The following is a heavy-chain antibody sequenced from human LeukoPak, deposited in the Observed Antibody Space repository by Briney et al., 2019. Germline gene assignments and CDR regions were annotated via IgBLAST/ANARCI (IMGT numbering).Heavy chain of an antibody. CDR1: GFTFDDYG. D-gene: IGHD3-22*01. J-gene: IGHJ4*02. CDR2: INWNGGST. V-gene: IGHV3-20*04. Sequence: RPGGSLRLSCAASGFTFDDYGMSWVRQAPGKGLEWVSGINWNGGSTGYADSVKGRFTISRDNAKNSLYLQMNSLRAEDTALYYCARAYYDSSGKTLDYWGQGTLVTVSS. CDR3: ARAYYDSSGKTLDY.